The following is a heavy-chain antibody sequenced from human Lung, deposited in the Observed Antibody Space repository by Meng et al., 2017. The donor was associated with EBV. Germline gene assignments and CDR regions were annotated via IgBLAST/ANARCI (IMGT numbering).Heavy chain of an antibody. CDR1: GFTFSTYS. CDR2: IGTTGNI. V-gene: IGHV3-21*01. Sequence: EVQLVESGGXLVRPGXSLRLSCAASGFTFSTYSMNWVRQAPGKGLEWVSSIGTTGNIYYADSVKGRFTISRDNAKNSVYLEMKSLRAEDTAVHYCARDTIVVEHWDQGTRVTVSS. D-gene: IGHD2-15*01. CDR3: ARDTIVVEH. J-gene: IGHJ4*02.